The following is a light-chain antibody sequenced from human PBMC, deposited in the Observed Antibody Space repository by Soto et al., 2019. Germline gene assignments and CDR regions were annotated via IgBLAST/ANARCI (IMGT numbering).Light chain of an antibody. CDR1: ENVNTY. V-gene: IGKV3-11*01. Sequence: EVVLTQSPATLSLSPGERATLSCRASENVNTYLVWYQQKPGQSPSLLIYDASNRATGIPPRFSGSGYGTDFTLTISSLEPEDFAVYYCQQRSNWPLTFGGGTKVDIK. CDR3: QQRSNWPLT. J-gene: IGKJ4*01. CDR2: DAS.